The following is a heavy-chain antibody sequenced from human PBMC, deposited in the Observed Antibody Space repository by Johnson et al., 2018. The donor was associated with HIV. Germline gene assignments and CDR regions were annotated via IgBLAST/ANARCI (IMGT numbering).Heavy chain of an antibody. Sequence: VQLVESGGGLVQPGGSLRLSCAASGFTFSSYWMHWVRQAPGKGLVWVSRINSDGSSTSYADSVKGRFTISRDNAKNTLYLQMNSLRAEDTALYYCATLTVRSRAFDLWGQGTLVTVSS. CDR1: GFTFSSYW. CDR3: ATLTVRSRAFDL. D-gene: IGHD4-17*01. V-gene: IGHV3-74*01. CDR2: INSDGSST. J-gene: IGHJ3*01.